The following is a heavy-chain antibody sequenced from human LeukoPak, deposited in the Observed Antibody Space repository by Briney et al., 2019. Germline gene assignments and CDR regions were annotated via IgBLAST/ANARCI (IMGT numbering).Heavy chain of an antibody. D-gene: IGHD3-22*01. J-gene: IGHJ4*02. Sequence: SETLSLTCTVSGGSISSSSYYWGWIRQPPGKGLEWIGSIYYSGSTYYNPSLKSRVTISVDTSKNQFSLKLGSVTAADTAVYYCARLHIRYDSSGYYFYYFDYWGQGTLVTVSS. CDR1: GGSISSSSYY. CDR2: IYYSGST. CDR3: ARLHIRYDSSGYYFYYFDY. V-gene: IGHV4-39*01.